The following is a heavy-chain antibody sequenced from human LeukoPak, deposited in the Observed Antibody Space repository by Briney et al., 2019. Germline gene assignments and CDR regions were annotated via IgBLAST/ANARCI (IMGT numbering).Heavy chain of an antibody. J-gene: IGHJ3*02. CDR1: GGSISSGGYS. V-gene: IGHV4-61*02. CDR3: ARDFVIPEDAFDI. Sequence: SQTLSLTCAVSGGSISSGGYSWSWIRQPAGKGLEWIGRIYTSGSTNYNPSLKSRVTMSVDTSKNQFSLKLSSVTAADTAVYYCARDFVIPEDAFDIWGQGTRVTVSS. CDR2: IYTSGST. D-gene: IGHD1-14*01.